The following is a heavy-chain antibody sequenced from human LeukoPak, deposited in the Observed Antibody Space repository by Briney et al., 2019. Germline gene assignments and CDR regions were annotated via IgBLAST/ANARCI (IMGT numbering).Heavy chain of an antibody. CDR1: GYTFTSYG. J-gene: IGHJ4*02. Sequence: ASVKVSCKASGYTFTSYGISWARQAPGQGLEWMGWISAYNGNTNYAQKLQGRVTMTTDTSTSTAYMELRSLRSDDTAVYYCARGITIFGVGLRGFDYWGQGTLVTVSS. CDR2: ISAYNGNT. V-gene: IGHV1-18*01. D-gene: IGHD3-3*01. CDR3: ARGITIFGVGLRGFDY.